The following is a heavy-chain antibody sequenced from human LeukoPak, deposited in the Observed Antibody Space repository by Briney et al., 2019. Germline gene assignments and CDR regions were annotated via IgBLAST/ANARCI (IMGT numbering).Heavy chain of an antibody. CDR1: GFTFDNYA. D-gene: IGHD1-26*01. CDR3: ARVAGSYSIRPFDF. J-gene: IGHJ4*02. Sequence: GGSLRLSCAASGFTFDNYAMTWVRQAPGKGLEWVSAIRLSDDYTYYADSVQGRFIISRDTSKNTVSLQMNSLTGDDTALYYCARVAGSYSIRPFDFWGKGTVVIVSS. CDR2: IRLSDDYT. V-gene: IGHV3-23*01.